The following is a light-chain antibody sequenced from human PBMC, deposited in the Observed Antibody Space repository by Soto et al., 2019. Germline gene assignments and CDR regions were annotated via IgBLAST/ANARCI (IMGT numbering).Light chain of an antibody. J-gene: IGKJ4*01. V-gene: IGKV3-11*01. CDR2: DAS. Sequence: EIVLTQSPATLSLSPGERATLSCRASQSVGSYLAWYQQKPGQAPRLLIYDASNRATGIPARFSGSRSGTDFILIISGLEPEDSAVYYCQQRSNGLTFGGGTKVEIK. CDR3: QQRSNGLT. CDR1: QSVGSY.